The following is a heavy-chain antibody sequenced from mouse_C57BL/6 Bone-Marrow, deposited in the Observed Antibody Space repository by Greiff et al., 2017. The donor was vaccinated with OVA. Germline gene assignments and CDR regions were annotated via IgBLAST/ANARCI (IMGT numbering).Heavy chain of an antibody. Sequence: VQLQQSGAELVRPGASVKLSCTASGFNIKDDYMHWVKQRPEQGLEWIGWIDPENGDTEYASKFQGKATITADTSSNTAYLQLSSLTSEDTAVYYCTTCRSPFAYWGQGTLVTVSA. CDR3: TTCRSPFAY. V-gene: IGHV14-4*01. CDR1: GFNIKDDY. J-gene: IGHJ3*01. CDR2: IDPENGDT.